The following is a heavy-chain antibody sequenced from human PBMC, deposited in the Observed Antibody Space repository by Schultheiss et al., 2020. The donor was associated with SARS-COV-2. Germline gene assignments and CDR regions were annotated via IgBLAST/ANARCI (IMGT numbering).Heavy chain of an antibody. D-gene: IGHD2-21*02. CDR1: KFTFSNYA. J-gene: IGHJ4*02. CDR2: ISGNGGST. Sequence: GESLKISCAASKFTFSNYAMSWVRQAPGKGLEWVSSISGNGGSTYNADSVKGRFTISRDNAKNSLYLQMNSLRDEDTAVYYCARGVVTAIPVFDYWGQGTLVTVSS. V-gene: IGHV3-23*01. CDR3: ARGVVTAIPVFDY.